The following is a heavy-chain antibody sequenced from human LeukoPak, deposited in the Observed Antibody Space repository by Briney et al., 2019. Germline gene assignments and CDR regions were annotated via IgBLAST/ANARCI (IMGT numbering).Heavy chain of an antibody. CDR1: GFTFNTFA. CDR2: IFPSGGEI. D-gene: IGHD2-8*02. V-gene: IGHV3-23*01. CDR3: ATYRQVLLPFES. J-gene: IGHJ4*02. Sequence: PGGSLRLSCAASGFTFNTFAMIWVRQPPGKGLEWVSSIFPSGGEIHYADSVRGRSTISRDNSKSTLSLQMNSLRAEDTAIYYCATYRQVLLPFESWGQGTLVTVSS.